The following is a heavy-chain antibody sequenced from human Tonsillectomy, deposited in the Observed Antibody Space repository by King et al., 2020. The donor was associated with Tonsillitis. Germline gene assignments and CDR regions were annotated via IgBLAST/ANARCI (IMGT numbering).Heavy chain of an antibody. Sequence: QLQESGPGLVKPSETLSLTCTVSGGSISSYYWNWIRQPPGKGLEWIGYISYSGSTNYNPSLKSRVTISVDTSKNQFSLNLSSVTAADTAVYCCARGIGVRDDNWFDPWGQGTLVTVSS. D-gene: IGHD3-10*01. CDR2: ISYSGST. J-gene: IGHJ5*02. V-gene: IGHV4-59*01. CDR3: ARGIGVRDDNWFDP. CDR1: GGSISSYY.